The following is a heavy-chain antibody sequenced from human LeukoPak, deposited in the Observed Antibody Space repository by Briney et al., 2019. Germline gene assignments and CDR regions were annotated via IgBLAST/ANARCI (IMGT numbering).Heavy chain of an antibody. Sequence: SETLSLTCTVAGGSISGYYWSWIRQPPGKGLEYIGFIFYGGTTKYSPSLKSRATISVETSKNQFPLHLTSVTSALTPLYYRPSIRYYYFSSAYYYHNCFAPWGQGTLVTVSS. J-gene: IGHJ5*02. V-gene: IGHV4-59*01. CDR3: PSIRYYYFSSAYYYHNCFAP. D-gene: IGHD2/OR15-2a*01. CDR2: IFYGGTT. CDR1: GGSISGYY.